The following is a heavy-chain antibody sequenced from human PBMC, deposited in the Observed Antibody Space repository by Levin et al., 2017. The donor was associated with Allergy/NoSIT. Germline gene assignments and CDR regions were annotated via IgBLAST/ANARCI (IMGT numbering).Heavy chain of an antibody. CDR2: ISGSGGST. CDR1: GFTFSSYA. D-gene: IGHD4-23*01. V-gene: IGHV3-23*01. CDR3: AKDRENDYGGNYPTLNWYFDL. Sequence: GGSLRLSCAASGFTFSSYAMSWVRQAPGKGLEWVSAISGSGGSTYYADSVKGRFTISRDNSKNTLYLQMNSLRAEDTAVYYCAKDRENDYGGNYPTLNWYFDLWGRGTLVTVSS. J-gene: IGHJ2*01.